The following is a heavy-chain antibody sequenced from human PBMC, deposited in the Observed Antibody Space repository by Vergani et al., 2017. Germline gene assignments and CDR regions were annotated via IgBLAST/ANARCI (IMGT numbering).Heavy chain of an antibody. V-gene: IGHV4-39*01. J-gene: IGHJ4*02. CDR1: GGSISSSSYY. CDR2: IYYSGST. CDR3: ARHRGVGANDY. Sequence: QLQLQESGPGLVKPSETLSLTCTVSGGSISSSSYYWGWIRQPPGKGLEWIGSIYYSGSTYYNPSLKSRVTISVDTSKNQFSRKLSSVTAADTAVYYCARHRGVGANDYWGQGTLVTVSS. D-gene: IGHD1-26*01.